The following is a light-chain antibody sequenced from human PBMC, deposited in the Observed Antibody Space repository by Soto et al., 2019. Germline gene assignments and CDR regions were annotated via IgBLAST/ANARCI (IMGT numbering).Light chain of an antibody. V-gene: IGLV2-8*01. CDR1: SSDFDVYNS. Sequence: QSVLTQPPSASGSPGQSVTISCTGTSSDFDVYNSVSWYQQHPGKAPKLMIYEVSKRPSGVPDRFSGSKSGNTASLTVSGLQAEDEADYYCSSDVGSNDWVFGGGTKLTVL. CDR2: EVS. J-gene: IGLJ2*01. CDR3: SSDVGSNDWV.